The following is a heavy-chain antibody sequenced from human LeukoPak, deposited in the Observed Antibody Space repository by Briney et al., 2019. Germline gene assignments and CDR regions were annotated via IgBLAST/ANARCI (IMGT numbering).Heavy chain of an antibody. CDR3: ARGGRWLQLET. Sequence: GGSLRLSCAASGIAVSDNYMGWVRQAPGKGLEWVSAISHSGDRTYYADSVKGRFTISRDNAKNSLYLQMNSLRAEDTAVYYCARGGRWLQLETWGQGTLVTVSS. CDR1: GIAVSDNY. CDR2: ISHSGDRT. J-gene: IGHJ5*02. V-gene: IGHV3-69-1*01. D-gene: IGHD5-24*01.